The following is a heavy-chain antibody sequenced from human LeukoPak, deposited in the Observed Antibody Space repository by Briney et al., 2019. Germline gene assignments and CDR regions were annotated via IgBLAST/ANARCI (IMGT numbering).Heavy chain of an antibody. CDR2: IYYSGST. CDR1: GGSISSGDYY. CDR3: ARESKGYSYGYSFDY. D-gene: IGHD5-18*01. Sequence: SETLSLTCTVSGGSISSGDYYWSWIRQPPGKGLEWVGYIYYSGSTYYNPSLKSRVTISVDTSKNQFSLKLSSVTAADTAVYYCARESKGYSYGYSFDYWGQGTLVTVSS. J-gene: IGHJ4*02. V-gene: IGHV4-30-4*01.